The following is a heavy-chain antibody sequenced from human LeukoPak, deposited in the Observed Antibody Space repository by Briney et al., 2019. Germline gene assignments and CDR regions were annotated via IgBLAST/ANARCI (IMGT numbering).Heavy chain of an antibody. CDR3: ARLFWSSGWYYFDY. CDR1: GFTVSSNY. D-gene: IGHD6-19*01. V-gene: IGHV3-53*04. J-gene: IGHJ4*02. Sequence: GSLRLSCAASGFTVSSNYMSWVRQAPGKGLEWVSVIYSGGSTYYADSVKGRFTISRHNSKNTLYLQMNSLRAEDTAVYYCARLFWSSGWYYFDYRGQGTLVTVSS. CDR2: IYSGGST.